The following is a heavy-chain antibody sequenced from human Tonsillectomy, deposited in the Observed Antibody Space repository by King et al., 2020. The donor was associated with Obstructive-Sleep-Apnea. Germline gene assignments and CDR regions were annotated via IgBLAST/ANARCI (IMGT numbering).Heavy chain of an antibody. CDR2: ISAYNGNT. Sequence: VQLVESGAEVKKPGASVKVSCKASGYTFTSYGISWVRQAPGQGLEWMGWISAYNGNTNYAQKLQGSVTMTTDTSTSTAYMELRSLRSDDTAVYYCARSWMDYYGSGSSHWFDPWGQGTLVTVS. CDR1: GYTFTSYG. J-gene: IGHJ5*02. CDR3: ARSWMDYYGSGSSHWFDP. V-gene: IGHV1-18*01. D-gene: IGHD3-10*01.